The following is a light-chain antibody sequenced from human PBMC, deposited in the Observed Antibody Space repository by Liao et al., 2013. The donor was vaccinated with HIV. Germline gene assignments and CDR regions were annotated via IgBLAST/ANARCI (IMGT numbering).Light chain of an antibody. CDR1: DIESKS. CDR3: QVWDSSSDHPGV. CDR2: YDS. J-gene: IGLJ1*01. V-gene: IGLV3-21*01. Sequence: SYELTQPPSVSVAPGRTATITCGGNDIESKSVHWYQQKPGQAPVLVIYYDSDRPSGIPERFSGSNSGNTATLTISRVEAGDEADYYCQVWDSSSDHPGVFGTGTKVTVL.